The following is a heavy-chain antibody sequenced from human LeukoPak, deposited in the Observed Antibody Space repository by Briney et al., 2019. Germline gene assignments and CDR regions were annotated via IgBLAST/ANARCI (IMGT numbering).Heavy chain of an antibody. CDR1: GGTFSSYA. Sequence: SVKVSCKASGGTFSSYAISWVRQAPGQGPEWMGGIIPIFGTANYAQKFQGRVTITTDESTSTAYMELSSLRSEDTAVYYCARDYYDSSGYPNPTWFDPWGQGTLVTVSS. V-gene: IGHV1-69*05. CDR3: ARDYYDSSGYPNPTWFDP. CDR2: IIPIFGTA. D-gene: IGHD3-22*01. J-gene: IGHJ5*02.